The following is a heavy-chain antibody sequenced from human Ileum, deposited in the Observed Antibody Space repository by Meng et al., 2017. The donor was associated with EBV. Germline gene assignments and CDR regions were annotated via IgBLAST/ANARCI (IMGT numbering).Heavy chain of an antibody. D-gene: IGHD3-22*01. CDR1: CGSISRSDW. V-gene: IGHV4-4*02. CDR2: TSHSGST. Sequence: QVPLRQSGPGLVKPSETLSLTCAFSCGSISRSDWLSWVRQPPGKGLEWIGETSHSGSTNYSPSLKSRVTISLDKSKNQLSLKLNSVTAADTAVYYCASSDYYRSDYWGQGTLVTVSS. J-gene: IGHJ4*02. CDR3: ASSDYYRSDY.